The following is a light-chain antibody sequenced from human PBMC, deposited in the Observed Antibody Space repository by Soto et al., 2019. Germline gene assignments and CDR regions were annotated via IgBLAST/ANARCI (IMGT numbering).Light chain of an antibody. CDR1: QIISNY. CDR2: DAS. V-gene: IGKV3-11*01. CDR3: HQRQSWPRT. J-gene: IGKJ1*01. Sequence: EIVLTQSPATLSLSPGERATLSCRASQIISNYLAWYQQKPGQAPRLLIYDASNRATGIPARFSCGGSGTDFNLTINRLAPEDFAIYYCHQRQSWPRTFGQGTKV.